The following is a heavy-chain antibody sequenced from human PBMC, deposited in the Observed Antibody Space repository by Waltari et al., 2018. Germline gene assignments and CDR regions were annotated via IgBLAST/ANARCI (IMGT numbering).Heavy chain of an antibody. J-gene: IGHJ4*02. CDR1: GYSISSGYY. CDR3: TGRVGATKTSFDY. V-gene: IGHV4-38-2*01. D-gene: IGHD1-26*01. CDR2: IYHSGST. Sequence: QVQLQESGPGLVKPSETLSLTCAVSGYSISSGYYWGWIRQHPGKGLEWIGSIYHSGSTYYNPSLKSRVTISVDTSKNQFSLKLSSVTAADTAVYYCTGRVGATKTSFDYWGQGTLVTVSS.